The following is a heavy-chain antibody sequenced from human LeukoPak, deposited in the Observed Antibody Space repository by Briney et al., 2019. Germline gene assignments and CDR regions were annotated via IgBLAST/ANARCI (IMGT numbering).Heavy chain of an antibody. CDR2: IDPSDSYT. CDR3: ARRGIAVAGTPAEYFQH. CDR1: GYTFTNYW. J-gene: IGHJ1*01. V-gene: IGHV5-10-1*01. D-gene: IGHD6-19*01. Sequence: GESLKISCKGSGYTFTNYWITWVRQTPGKGLEWVGRIDPSDSYTSYSPSFQGHVTISTDKSISTAYLQWSSLKASDTAMYYCARRGIAVAGTPAEYFQHWGQGTLVTVSS.